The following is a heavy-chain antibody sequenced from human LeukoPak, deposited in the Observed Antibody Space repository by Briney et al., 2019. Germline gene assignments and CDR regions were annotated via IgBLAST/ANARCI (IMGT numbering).Heavy chain of an antibody. CDR1: GFTFSSYA. J-gene: IGHJ5*02. CDR3: ARGRIAAAGNWFDP. Sequence: PGGSLRLSCAASGFTFSSYAMHWVRQAPGKGLEWVAVISYDGSNKYYADSVKGRLTISRDNSKNTLYLQMNSLRAEDTAVYYCARGRIAAAGNWFDPWGQGTLVTVSS. V-gene: IGHV3-30-3*01. CDR2: ISYDGSNK. D-gene: IGHD6-13*01.